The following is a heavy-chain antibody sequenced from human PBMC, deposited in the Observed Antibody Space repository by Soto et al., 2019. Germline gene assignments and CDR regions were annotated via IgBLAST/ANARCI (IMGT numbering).Heavy chain of an antibody. J-gene: IGHJ4*02. CDR3: ARVSGTIFGVDPHFDY. CDR2: IYYSGST. CDR1: GGSISSYY. D-gene: IGHD3-3*01. Sequence: QVQLQESGPGLVKPSETLSLTCTVSGGSISSYYWSWIRQPPGKGLEWIGYIYYSGSTNYNPSLKSRVTISVDTSKNQFSLKLSSVTAADTAVYYCARVSGTIFGVDPHFDYWGQGTLVTVSS. V-gene: IGHV4-59*01.